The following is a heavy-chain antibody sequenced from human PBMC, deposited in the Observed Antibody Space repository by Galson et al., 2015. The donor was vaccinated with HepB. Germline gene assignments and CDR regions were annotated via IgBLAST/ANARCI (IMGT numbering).Heavy chain of an antibody. Sequence: SVKVSCKASGYTFISYGISWVRQARGQGLEWMGWISPYTGNTNYAQKFQGRVTMTADTSTRTAYMELRSLRSDDTALYYCARGGMATIGGPTFDSWGQGTLVTVSS. V-gene: IGHV1-18*01. CDR3: ARGGMATIGGPTFDS. CDR2: ISPYTGNT. J-gene: IGHJ4*02. CDR1: GYTFISYG. D-gene: IGHD5-24*01.